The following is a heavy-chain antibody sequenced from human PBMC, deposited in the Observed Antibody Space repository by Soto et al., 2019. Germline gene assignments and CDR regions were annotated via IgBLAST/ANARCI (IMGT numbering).Heavy chain of an antibody. Sequence: ASVKVSCKASGYTCTSYGISWVRQAPGQGLEGMGWVGAYNGNTNYGQKLEGRVTMTTDTSTRTVYMELRSLRSDDTAVYYCAPSLPSVSYYARRGSRLDLCGQRTLV. CDR2: VGAYNGNT. D-gene: IGHD3-10*01. V-gene: IGHV1-18*01. J-gene: IGHJ5*02. CDR3: APSLPSVSYYARRGSRLDL. CDR1: GYTCTSYG.